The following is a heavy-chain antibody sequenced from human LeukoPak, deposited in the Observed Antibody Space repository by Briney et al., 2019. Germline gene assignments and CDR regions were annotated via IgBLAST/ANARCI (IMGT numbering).Heavy chain of an antibody. V-gene: IGHV3-48*04. D-gene: IGHD6-6*01. CDR2: ISSSSSTI. J-gene: IGHJ4*02. CDR1: GFTFSSYS. CDR3: ANLVGEYSSSNFDY. Sequence: GGSLRLSCAASGFTFSSYSMNWVRQAPGKGLEWVSYISSSSSTIYYADSVKGRFTISRDNAKNSLYLQMNSLRAEDTAVYYCANLVGEYSSSNFDYWGQGTLVTVSS.